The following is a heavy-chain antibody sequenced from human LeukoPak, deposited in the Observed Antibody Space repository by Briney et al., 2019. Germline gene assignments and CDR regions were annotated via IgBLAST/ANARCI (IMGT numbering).Heavy chain of an antibody. CDR1: GFTFTNYY. V-gene: IGHV3-11*01. J-gene: IGHJ4*02. Sequence: GGSLRLSCAASGFTFTNYYMSWIRQAPGKGLEWISYISDSGSSISYADSVKGRFTISRDDAKNSLFLQMNSLRPEDTAVYYCVRDGSAATDYWGQGTLVTVSS. CDR2: ISDSGSSI. CDR3: VRDGSAATDY. D-gene: IGHD6-25*01.